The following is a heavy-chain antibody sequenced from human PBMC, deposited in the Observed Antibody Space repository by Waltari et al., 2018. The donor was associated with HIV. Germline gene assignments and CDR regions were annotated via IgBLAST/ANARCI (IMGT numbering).Heavy chain of an antibody. CDR3: AGRSPARRLNWFDP. Sequence: EVQLVESGGGLVQPGGSLRLSCAASGFTFSSYWMSWVRQAPGKGLWGLANIKQDGSEKYYVDSMKGRFTISRDNAKNSLYLQINSLRAEDTAVYYCAGRSPARRLNWFDPWGQGTLVIVSS. V-gene: IGHV3-7*01. CDR1: GFTFSSYW. J-gene: IGHJ5*02. CDR2: IKQDGSEK. D-gene: IGHD2-8*01.